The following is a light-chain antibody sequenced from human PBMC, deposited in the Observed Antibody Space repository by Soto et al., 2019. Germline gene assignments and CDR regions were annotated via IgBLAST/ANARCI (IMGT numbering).Light chain of an antibody. CDR2: DVS. J-gene: IGLJ2*01. Sequence: QSVLTQPASVSGSPGQSITISCTGTSSNVGGYNYVSWYQQHPGKVPKLMIYDVSNRPSGVSNRFSGSKSGNTASLTISGLQDEDEADYYCSSYTSTSTVVFGGGTKLTVL. V-gene: IGLV2-14*03. CDR3: SSYTSTSTVV. CDR1: SSNVGGYNY.